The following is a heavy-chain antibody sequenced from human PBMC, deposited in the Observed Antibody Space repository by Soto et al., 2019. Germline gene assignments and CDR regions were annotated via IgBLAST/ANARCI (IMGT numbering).Heavy chain of an antibody. D-gene: IGHD6-13*01. Sequence: SETKSLTSTVADGYLSSHYWRRIRQTTGKGLEWIGYIYYSGSTNYNPSLKSRVTISVDTSKNQFSLKLSSVTAADTAVYFCARAKAPLYSSSWYWFDPWGQGTLVSVSS. J-gene: IGHJ5*02. V-gene: IGHV4-59*08. CDR3: ARAKAPLYSSSWYWFDP. CDR1: DGYLSSHY. CDR2: IYYSGST.